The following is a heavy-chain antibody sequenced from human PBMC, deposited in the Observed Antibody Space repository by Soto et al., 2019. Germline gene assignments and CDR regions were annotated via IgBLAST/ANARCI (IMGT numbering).Heavy chain of an antibody. V-gene: IGHV3-21*06. CDR3: ARESEDLTSNFDY. J-gene: IGHJ4*02. Sequence: EVQLVESGGGLVKPGGSLRLSCAASGFTFTRYSMNWVRQAPGKGLEWVSSISSTTNYIYYGDTMKGRFTISRDNAKTSLYLEMNSLTAEDTAVYYCARESEDLTSNFDYWGQGTLVTVSS. CDR2: ISSTTNYI. CDR1: GFTFTRYS.